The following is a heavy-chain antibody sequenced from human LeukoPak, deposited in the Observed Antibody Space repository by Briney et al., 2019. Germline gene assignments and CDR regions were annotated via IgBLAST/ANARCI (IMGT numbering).Heavy chain of an antibody. V-gene: IGHV4-59*13. D-gene: IGHD5-18*01. J-gene: IGHJ6*03. CDR1: GVSISSYY. CDR2: IYYSGST. CDR3: ARDAGGYSHDHYMDV. Sequence: PSETLSLTCTVSGVSISSYYWRWIRQPPGQGLAWIGYIYYSGSTNYNPSLKSRVTISVDTSKNQFSLKLSSVTAADTDVYYCARDAGGYSHDHYMDVWGKGTTVTVSS.